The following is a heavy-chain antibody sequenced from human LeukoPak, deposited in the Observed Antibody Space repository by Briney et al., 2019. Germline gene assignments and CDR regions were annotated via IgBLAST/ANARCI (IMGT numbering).Heavy chain of an antibody. Sequence: ASVKVSCKASGYTFTSYGISWVRQAPGQGLEWMGWISAYNGNTNYAQKLQGRVTMTTDTSTSTAYMELRSPRSDDTAVYYCARDSGGLMVRGVIINDYWGQGTLVTVSS. CDR3: ARDSGGLMVRGVIINDY. J-gene: IGHJ4*02. V-gene: IGHV1-18*01. D-gene: IGHD3-10*01. CDR1: GYTFTSYG. CDR2: ISAYNGNT.